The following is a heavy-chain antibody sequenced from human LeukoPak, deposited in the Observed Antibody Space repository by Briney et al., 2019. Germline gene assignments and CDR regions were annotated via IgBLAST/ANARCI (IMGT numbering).Heavy chain of an antibody. V-gene: IGHV1-18*01. D-gene: IGHD4-17*01. CDR1: GYTFTSYG. CDR2: ISAYNGNT. Sequence: ASVKVSCKASGYTFTSYGISWVRQAPGQGLEWMGWISAYNGNTNYAQKLQGRVTMTTDTSTSTVYMELRSLRSDDTAVYYCARGREDYGDYSSDYWGQGTLVTVSS. J-gene: IGHJ4*02. CDR3: ARGREDYGDYSSDY.